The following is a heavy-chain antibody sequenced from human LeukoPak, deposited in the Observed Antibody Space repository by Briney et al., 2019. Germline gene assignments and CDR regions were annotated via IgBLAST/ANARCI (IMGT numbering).Heavy chain of an antibody. V-gene: IGHV4-59*08. CDR1: GGSISSHY. Sequence: SETLSLTCTVSGGSISSHYWSWIRQPPGKGLEWIGYIFYSGSTNYNPSLKSRVTISVDTSKNQLSLKLSSVTAADTAVYYCARARLGGALVDIWGQGTMVTVSS. D-gene: IGHD1-26*01. CDR3: ARARLGGALVDI. J-gene: IGHJ3*02. CDR2: IFYSGST.